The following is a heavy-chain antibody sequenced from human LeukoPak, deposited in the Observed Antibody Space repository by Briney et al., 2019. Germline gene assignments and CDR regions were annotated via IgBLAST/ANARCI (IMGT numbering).Heavy chain of an antibody. Sequence: PGGSLRLSCAASGFTFSSEWMIWVRQVPGKGLEWVANIRKDGAANYYLGSVKGRFTISRDNAKKSLYLQMNSLRVDDTAVYYCVRAIEVRYDSRGNGGLYFRYWGQGTLVTVSS. CDR2: IRKDGAAN. CDR3: VRAIEVRYDSRGNGGLYFRY. D-gene: IGHD3-22*01. V-gene: IGHV3-7*01. J-gene: IGHJ4*02. CDR1: GFTFSSEW.